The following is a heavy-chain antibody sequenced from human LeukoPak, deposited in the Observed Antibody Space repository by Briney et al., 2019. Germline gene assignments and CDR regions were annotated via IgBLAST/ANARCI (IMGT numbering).Heavy chain of an antibody. CDR2: ISNSGGST. D-gene: IGHD4-17*01. V-gene: IGHV3-23*01. J-gene: IGHJ4*02. CDR3: AKAGPRKDYEVDY. CDR1: GFTFSSYA. Sequence: GGSLRLSCAASGFTFSSYAMSWVCQAPGKGLEWVSTISNSGGSTYYADSVKGRFTISRDNSKNTLYLQMNSLRAEDTAIYYCAKAGPRKDYEVDYWGQGTLVTVSS.